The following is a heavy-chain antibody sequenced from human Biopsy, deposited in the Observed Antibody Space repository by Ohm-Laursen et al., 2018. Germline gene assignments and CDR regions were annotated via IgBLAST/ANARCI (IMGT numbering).Heavy chain of an antibody. D-gene: IGHD3-16*01. CDR2: IYTSGST. Sequence: SGTLSLTCTVSGGSISSYYWNWIRQPAGKGLEWIGRIYTSGSTNFNPSLKSRVTMSIDTSKNQFSLRLSSVTAADTAVYYCARAAFGPFDSWGQGALVTVSS. CDR3: ARAAFGPFDS. J-gene: IGHJ4*02. CDR1: GGSISSYY. V-gene: IGHV4-4*07.